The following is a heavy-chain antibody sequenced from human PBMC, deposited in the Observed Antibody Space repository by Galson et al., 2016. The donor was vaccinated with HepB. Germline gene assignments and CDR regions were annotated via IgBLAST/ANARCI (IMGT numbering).Heavy chain of an antibody. J-gene: IGHJ4*02. CDR2: SSAYIGNI. CDR3: ARGGVSSSGFCDH. D-gene: IGHD3-10*01. Sequence: SVKVSCKASGYTFTKYGITWVRQAPGQGLEWMGWSSAYIGNINYSPKFQDRVTMTTDTSATTAYMELNSLRSDDTAVYYCARGGVSSSGFCDHWGQGTLVSVSS. CDR1: GYTFTKYG. V-gene: IGHV1-18*04.